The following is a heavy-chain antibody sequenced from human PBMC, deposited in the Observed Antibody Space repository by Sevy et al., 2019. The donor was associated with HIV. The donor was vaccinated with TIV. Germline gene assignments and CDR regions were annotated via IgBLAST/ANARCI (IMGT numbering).Heavy chain of an antibody. CDR2: IKSKTDGGIT. Sequence: GGSLRLSCAASGFTFSNTWMSWIRQAPGKGLEWVGRIKSKTDGGITDYAAPVKGRFSISRDDSKNTCYLQMSSLKTEDTALYYCTKVMEIGQELKSYYMDVWGKGTTVTVSS. CDR3: TKVMEIGQELKSYYMDV. J-gene: IGHJ6*03. CDR1: GFTFSNTW. V-gene: IGHV3-15*01. D-gene: IGHD1-26*01.